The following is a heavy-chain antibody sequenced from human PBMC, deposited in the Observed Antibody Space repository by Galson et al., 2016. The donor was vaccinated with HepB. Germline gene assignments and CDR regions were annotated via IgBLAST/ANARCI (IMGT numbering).Heavy chain of an antibody. Sequence: SLRLSCAASGFTFSSYAMSWVRQAPGKGLEWVSVISGSGASTHYADSVKGRFTILRDNSKNTLYLQVNSLRVEDTAIYYCARGRTTSCNSAFDIWGQGTMVTVSS. CDR2: ISGSGAST. CDR1: GFTFSSYA. CDR3: ARGRTTSCNSAFDI. V-gene: IGHV3-23*01. D-gene: IGHD2-2*02. J-gene: IGHJ3*02.